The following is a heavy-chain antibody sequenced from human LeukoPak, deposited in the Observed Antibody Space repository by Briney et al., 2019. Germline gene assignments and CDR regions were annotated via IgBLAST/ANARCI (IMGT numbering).Heavy chain of an antibody. V-gene: IGHV3-30*03. J-gene: IGHJ4*02. CDR2: IPYDGSNK. CDR3: ARSGGGYSSGWFY. D-gene: IGHD6-19*01. CDR1: GFTFSSYG. Sequence: GGSLRLSCAASGFTFSSYGMHWVRQAPGKGLEWVAVIPYDGSNKYYADSVKGRFTISRDNSKNSLYLQMNSLRAEDTAVYYCARSGGGYSSGWFYWGQGTLVTVSS.